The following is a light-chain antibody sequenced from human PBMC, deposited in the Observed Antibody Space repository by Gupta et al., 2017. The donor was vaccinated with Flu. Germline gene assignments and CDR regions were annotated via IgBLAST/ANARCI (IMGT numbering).Light chain of an antibody. CDR3: MQYVHTPST. CDR1: RNRQQGNGYKY. V-gene: IGKV2-28*01. Sequence: VTCGELASISCSASRNRQQGNGYKYLDWYVQKPGQAPQLLIYLASKRASGVPDRFRGRGSDTDFTLRISRVEPEDVGVYYCMQYVHTPSTFGQGTRLEI. CDR2: LAS. J-gene: IGKJ5*01.